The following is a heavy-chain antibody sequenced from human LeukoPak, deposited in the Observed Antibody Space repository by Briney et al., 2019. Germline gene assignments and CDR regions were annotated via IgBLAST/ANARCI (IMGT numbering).Heavy chain of an antibody. CDR2: IIPIFGTA. CDR1: GGIFSTYG. D-gene: IGHD3-22*01. V-gene: IGHV1-69*06. J-gene: IGHJ4*02. CDR3: ARVNYDSSGYYHPAGFH. Sequence: SVKVSCKASGGIFSTYGISWVRQARGQGLEWMGGIIPIFGTANYAQKFQGRVTITADKSTSTAYMELSSLRSEDTAVYYCARVNYDSSGYYHPAGFHWGQGTLVTVSS.